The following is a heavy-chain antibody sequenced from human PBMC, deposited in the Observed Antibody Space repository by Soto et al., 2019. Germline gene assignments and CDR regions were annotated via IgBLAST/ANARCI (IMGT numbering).Heavy chain of an antibody. J-gene: IGHJ6*02. CDR1: GFTFSGSA. V-gene: IGHV3-73*02. D-gene: IGHD5-18*01. Sequence: EVQLVESGGGLVQPGGSLKLSCAASGFTFSGSAMHWVRQASGKGLEWVGRIRSKANSYATAYAASVKGRFTISRDDSKNTAYLQMNSLKTEDTAVYYCTRVRRLWDQWGKNYYYSGMDVWGQGTTVTVSS. CDR3: TRVRRLWDQWGKNYYYSGMDV. CDR2: IRSKANSYAT.